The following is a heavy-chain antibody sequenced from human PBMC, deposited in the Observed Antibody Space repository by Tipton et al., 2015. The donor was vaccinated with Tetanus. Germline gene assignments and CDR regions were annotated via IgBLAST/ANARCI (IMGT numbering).Heavy chain of an antibody. V-gene: IGHV3-21*01. J-gene: IGHJ6*03. CDR1: GFIFDDYA. CDR3: ARDRGEDWTNFYYMDV. CDR2: ISSSSRYI. D-gene: IGHD3/OR15-3a*01. Sequence: SLRLSCAASGFIFDDYAMHWVRQAPGKGLEWVSSISSSSRYIYYADSVKGRFTISRDNAKNSLYLQMISLRAEDTAVYSCARDRGEDWTNFYYMDVWGKGATVTVSS.